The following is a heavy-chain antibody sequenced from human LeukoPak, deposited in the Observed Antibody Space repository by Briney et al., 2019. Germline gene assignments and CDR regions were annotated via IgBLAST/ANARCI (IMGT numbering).Heavy chain of an antibody. Sequence: GSLRLSCAASGSTFSSYAMSWVRQAPGKGLEWVSAIRGSGGSTYYADSVKGRFTISRDNSKNTLYLQMNSLRAEDTAVYYCAKDLRFNYVWEAGYWGQGTLVTVSS. V-gene: IGHV3-23*01. CDR1: GSTFSSYA. J-gene: IGHJ4*02. CDR2: IRGSGGST. CDR3: AKDLRFNYVWEAGY. D-gene: IGHD3-16*01.